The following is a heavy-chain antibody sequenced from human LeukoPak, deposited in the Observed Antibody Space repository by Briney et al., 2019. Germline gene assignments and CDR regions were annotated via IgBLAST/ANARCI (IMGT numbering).Heavy chain of an antibody. V-gene: IGHV4-34*01. Sequence: SETLSLTCAVYGGSFSGYYWSWIRQPPGKGLEWIGEINHSGSTYYNPSLKSRVTISVDTSKNQFSLKLSSVTAADTAVYYCARHGYYYGSGSYYPFDPWGQGTLVTVSS. CDR2: INHSGST. CDR3: ARHGYYYGSGSYYPFDP. D-gene: IGHD3-10*01. CDR1: GGSFSGYY. J-gene: IGHJ5*02.